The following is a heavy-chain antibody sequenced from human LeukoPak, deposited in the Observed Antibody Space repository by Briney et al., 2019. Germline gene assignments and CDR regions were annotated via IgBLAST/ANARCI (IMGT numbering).Heavy chain of an antibody. CDR1: GFTFSIYG. Sequence: GGSLRLSCAASGFTFSIYGMHWVRPAPGKGVEWVAVIWYDGSNKYYADSVKGRFTISRDNSQNTLYLQMNSLRAEDTAVYYCARERFLEWLTNYYYYGMDVWGQGTTVTVSS. CDR3: ARERFLEWLTNYYYYGMDV. CDR2: IWYDGSNK. D-gene: IGHD3-3*01. J-gene: IGHJ6*02. V-gene: IGHV3-33*01.